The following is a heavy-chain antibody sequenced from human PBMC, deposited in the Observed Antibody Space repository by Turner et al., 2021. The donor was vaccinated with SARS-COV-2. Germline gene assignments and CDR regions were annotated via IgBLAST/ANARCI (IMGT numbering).Heavy chain of an antibody. CDR2: IYYSGNT. J-gene: IGHJ4*02. CDR3: ARDYGGNSNYFDY. V-gene: IGHV4-31*03. CDR1: GGSISSGGYY. Sequence: QVQLQESGPGLVKPSQTLSLTCTVSGGSISSGGYYWGWIRQHPGEGLEWIGYIYYSGNTYYNPSLKSRVTISVDTSKNQFSLKLSSVTAADTAVYYCARDYGGNSNYFDYWGQGTLVTVSS. D-gene: IGHD2-21*02.